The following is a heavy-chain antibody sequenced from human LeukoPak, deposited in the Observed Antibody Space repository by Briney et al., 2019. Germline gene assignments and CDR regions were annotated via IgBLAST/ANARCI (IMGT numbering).Heavy chain of an antibody. CDR3: ARRLHGFPFDY. CDR1: GGSFSGYY. CDR2: IYYSGST. D-gene: IGHD5-24*01. Sequence: SETLSLTCAVYGGSFSGYYWSWIRQPPGKGLEWIGSIYYSGSTYYNPSLKSRVTISVDTSKNQFSLKLSSVTAADTAVYYCARRLHGFPFDYWGQGTLVTVSS. V-gene: IGHV4-34*01. J-gene: IGHJ4*02.